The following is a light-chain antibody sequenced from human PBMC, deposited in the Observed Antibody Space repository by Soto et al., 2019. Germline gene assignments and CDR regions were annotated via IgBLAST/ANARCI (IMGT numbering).Light chain of an antibody. CDR3: PQLNSYPRFT. Sequence: IQLTQSPSSLSASAGDRVTITCRASQGISSCLAWYQQKPGKAPKLLLYAASTLKSGVPASFSGSRSGTAFSITISSLQPEDFATYYCPQLNSYPRFTFGPGTKVDIK. CDR2: AAS. CDR1: QGISSC. V-gene: IGKV1-9*01. J-gene: IGKJ3*01.